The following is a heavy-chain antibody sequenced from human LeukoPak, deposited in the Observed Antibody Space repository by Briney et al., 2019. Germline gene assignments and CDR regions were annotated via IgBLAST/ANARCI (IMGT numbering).Heavy chain of an antibody. D-gene: IGHD6-19*01. Sequence: GGSLILSCAASGFIFSNYAMSWVRQAPGKGPEWVSAVNGSGDTTYYADSVKGRFTISRDNSKNTMYLEMNSLRAEDTAVYYCAKDLRAVAGRGPFDYWGQGTLVTVSS. J-gene: IGHJ4*02. CDR2: VNGSGDTT. V-gene: IGHV3-23*01. CDR1: GFIFSNYA. CDR3: AKDLRAVAGRGPFDY.